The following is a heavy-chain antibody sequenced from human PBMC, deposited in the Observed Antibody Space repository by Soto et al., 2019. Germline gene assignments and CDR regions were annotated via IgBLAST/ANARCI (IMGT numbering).Heavy chain of an antibody. CDR1: GFSFSDFY. Sequence: PGGTLSLSCAASGFSFSDFYMSWIRQAPGKGLEWISYISSSGKTAHYADSVKGRFTVSRDNAKNSLFLHMDSLKAEDTAMYYCARDGPYCGGDCYFDYCGQGTLVTVSS. CDR3: ARDGPYCGGDCYFDY. J-gene: IGHJ4*02. CDR2: ISSSGKTA. D-gene: IGHD2-21*02. V-gene: IGHV3-11*01.